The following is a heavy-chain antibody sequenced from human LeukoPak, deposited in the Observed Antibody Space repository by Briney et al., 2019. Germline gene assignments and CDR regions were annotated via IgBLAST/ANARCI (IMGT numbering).Heavy chain of an antibody. CDR2: IKEDGSEN. CDR3: AKDPSINGEWEPIGLDY. J-gene: IGHJ4*02. V-gene: IGHV3-7*01. CDR1: GFTFSSYW. Sequence: PGGSLRLSCAASGFTFSSYWMSWVRQAPGKGLEWVANIKEDGSENYSVDSVKGRFTIFRDNAKNSLYLQMNSLRAEDTAVYYCAKDPSINGEWEPIGLDYWGQGTLVTVSS. D-gene: IGHD1-26*01.